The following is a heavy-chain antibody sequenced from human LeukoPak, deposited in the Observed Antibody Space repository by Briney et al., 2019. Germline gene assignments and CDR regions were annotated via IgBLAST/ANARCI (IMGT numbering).Heavy chain of an antibody. CDR2: IYYSGST. CDR1: GGSISSYY. D-gene: IGHD2-2*02. J-gene: IGHJ6*03. V-gene: IGHV4-59*01. CDR3: ARVGYCSSTSCYTGYYYMDV. Sequence: PSETLSLTCTVSGGSISSYYWSWIRQPPGKGLEWIGDIYYSGSTNYNPSLKSRVTISVDTSKNQFSLKLSSVTAADTAVYYCARVGYCSSTSCYTGYYYMDVWGKGTTVTVSS.